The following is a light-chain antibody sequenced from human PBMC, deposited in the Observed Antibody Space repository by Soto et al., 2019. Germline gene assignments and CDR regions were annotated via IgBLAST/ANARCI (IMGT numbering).Light chain of an antibody. CDR1: QNISNY. J-gene: IGKJ3*01. CDR2: AAS. Sequence: DMQMTQSPSSLSASVGDRVSITCRSSQNISNYLHWYQQRPGKAPKLLIYAASNLRSGVPSRFSGSGSGTDFTLAISSLQSEDSQNYSCQQSYSIPRLTFGPGTKVDIK. CDR3: QQSYSIPRLT. V-gene: IGKV1-39*01.